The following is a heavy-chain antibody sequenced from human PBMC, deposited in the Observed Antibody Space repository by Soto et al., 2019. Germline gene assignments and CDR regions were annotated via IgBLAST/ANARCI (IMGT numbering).Heavy chain of an antibody. Sequence: EVQLVESGGGLVQPGRSLSLSCAASGFTFDDYAMHWVRQAPGKGLEWVSGISWNSGSIGYADSVKGRFTISRDNAKNSLYRQINSLRASDTAMYYCATARGRYYDRTHPTDSLDISGHGTMVAVSS. J-gene: IGHJ3*02. CDR1: GFTFDDYA. V-gene: IGHV3-9*01. CDR2: ISWNSGSI. D-gene: IGHD3-22*01. CDR3: ATARGRYYDRTHPTDSLDI.